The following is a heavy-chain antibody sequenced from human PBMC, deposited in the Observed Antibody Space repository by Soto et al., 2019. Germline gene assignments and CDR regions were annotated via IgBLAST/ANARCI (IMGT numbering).Heavy chain of an antibody. J-gene: IGHJ4*02. V-gene: IGHV3-7*03. CDR2: IKQDGNDK. CDR3: ARYSYSSGPQDS. Sequence: EVQLVESGGDLVQPGGSLRLSCAASGFSFSSHWMSWVRQAPGKGLEWAANIKQDGNDKRYVDSVKGRFTISRDNAKSSLYLQMNSLRAEDTAVYYCARYSYSSGPQDSWGQGTLVTVSS. CDR1: GFSFSSHW. D-gene: IGHD6-19*01.